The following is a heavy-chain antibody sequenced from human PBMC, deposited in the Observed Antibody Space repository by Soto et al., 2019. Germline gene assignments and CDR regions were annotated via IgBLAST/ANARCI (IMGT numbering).Heavy chain of an antibody. V-gene: IGHV4-59*08. CDR3: ARHVAAARRTYYYYMDV. Sequence: SETLSLTCTVSGGSISSYYWSWIRQPPGKGLEWIGYIYYSGSTNYNPSLKSRINISVDTSKNQFSLKLSSVTAADTAVYYCARHVAAARRTYYYYMDVWGKGTTVTVSS. CDR1: GGSISSYY. D-gene: IGHD6-6*01. J-gene: IGHJ6*03. CDR2: IYYSGST.